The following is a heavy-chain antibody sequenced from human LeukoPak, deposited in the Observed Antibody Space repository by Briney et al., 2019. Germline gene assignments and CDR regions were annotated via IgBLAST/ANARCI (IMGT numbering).Heavy chain of an antibody. J-gene: IGHJ1*01. Sequence: GGSLRLSCAASGFTFSSYAMSWVRQAPGKGLGWVSAISGSGGSTYYADSVKGRFTISRDNSKNTLYLQMNSLRAEDTAVYYCAKFPDCSSTSCYEYFQHWGQGTLVTVSS. CDR1: GFTFSSYA. V-gene: IGHV3-23*01. CDR2: ISGSGGST. D-gene: IGHD2-2*01. CDR3: AKFPDCSSTSCYEYFQH.